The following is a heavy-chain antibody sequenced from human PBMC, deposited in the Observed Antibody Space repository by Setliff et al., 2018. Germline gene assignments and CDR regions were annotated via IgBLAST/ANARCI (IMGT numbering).Heavy chain of an antibody. Sequence: SETLSLTCSVSGDSIGRGGYYWSWIRQQPGKGLEWIASIYYSGSTYYNPSLKSRLRVSMDSSKNQFYLDLSSVTAADTAVYYCARDRRGGYGAISWFDPWGQGTLVTVSS. CDR3: ARDRRGGYGAISWFDP. J-gene: IGHJ5*02. V-gene: IGHV4-31*03. CDR1: GDSIGRGGYY. CDR2: IYYSGST. D-gene: IGHD3-16*01.